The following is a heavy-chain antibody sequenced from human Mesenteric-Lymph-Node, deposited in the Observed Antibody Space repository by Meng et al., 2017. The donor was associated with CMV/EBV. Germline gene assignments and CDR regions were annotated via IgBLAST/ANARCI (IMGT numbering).Heavy chain of an antibody. D-gene: IGHD6-6*01. J-gene: IGHJ4*02. Sequence: AFTSHYIHWVRQAPGQGLEWVGIVNPSVGSTSYAQKFQGRVTMTRDTSTSIVYMEMSSLRSEDTAIYYCARAAYSSSSRVFPYYFDYWGQGALVTVSS. CDR3: ARAAYSSSSRVFPYYFDY. CDR2: VNPSVGST. CDR1: AFTSHY. V-gene: IGHV1-46*01.